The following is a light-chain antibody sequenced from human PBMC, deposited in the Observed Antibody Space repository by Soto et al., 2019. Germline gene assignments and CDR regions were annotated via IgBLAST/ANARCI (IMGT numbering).Light chain of an antibody. CDR1: SSNIGAGYH. CDR3: QTYDKSLGGWV. J-gene: IGLJ3*02. Sequence: QSVLTQPPSGSGAPGQTVTISCPGSSSNIGAGYHVHWYMQLPGKAPKLLIFGNTNRPSGVPDRFSGSRSGSSASLAISGLQAEDEADYYCQTYDKSLGGWVFGGGIQLTVL. V-gene: IGLV1-40*01. CDR2: GNT.